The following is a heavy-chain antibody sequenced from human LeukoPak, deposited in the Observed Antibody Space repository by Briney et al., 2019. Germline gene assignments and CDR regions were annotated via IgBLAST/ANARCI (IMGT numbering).Heavy chain of an antibody. V-gene: IGHV4-59*01. CDR3: ARAHVTIFDSWFDP. D-gene: IGHD3-3*01. CDR1: GGSISSYY. Sequence: SETLSLTCTVSGGSISSYYWSWIRQPPGKGLEWIGYIYYSGSTNYNPSLKSRVTISVDTSKNQFSLKLSSVTAADTAVYYCARAHVTIFDSWFDPWGQGTLVTVSP. J-gene: IGHJ5*02. CDR2: IYYSGST.